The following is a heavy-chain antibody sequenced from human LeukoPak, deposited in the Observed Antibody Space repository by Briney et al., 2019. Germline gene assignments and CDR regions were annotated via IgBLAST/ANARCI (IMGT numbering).Heavy chain of an antibody. J-gene: IGHJ1*01. V-gene: IGHV3-11*01. CDR1: GFTFSDYY. CDR3: ARELSYCYDSSGYHFPFQH. CDR2: ISSSGSTI. Sequence: GGSLRLSCAASGFTFSDYYMSWIRQAPGKGLEWVSYISSSGSTIYYADSVKGRFTISRDNAKNSLYLQMNSLRAEDTAVYYCARELSYCYDSSGYHFPFQHWGQGTLVTVSS. D-gene: IGHD3-22*01.